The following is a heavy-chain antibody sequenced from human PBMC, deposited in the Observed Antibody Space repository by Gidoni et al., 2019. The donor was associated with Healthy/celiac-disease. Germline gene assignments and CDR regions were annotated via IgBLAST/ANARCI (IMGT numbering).Heavy chain of an antibody. D-gene: IGHD5-12*01. V-gene: IGHV4-39*01. CDR3: ASSFGYSGYRIFDY. CDR1: GGSIRISSYY. J-gene: IGHJ4*02. Sequence: QLQLQESCPGLVKPSETLSLTCTVSGGSIRISSYYWGWIRQPPGKGLEWIGSIYYSGSTYYNPSLKSRVTISVDTSKNQFSLKLSSVTAADTAVYYCASSFGYSGYRIFDYWGQGTLVTVSS. CDR2: IYYSGST.